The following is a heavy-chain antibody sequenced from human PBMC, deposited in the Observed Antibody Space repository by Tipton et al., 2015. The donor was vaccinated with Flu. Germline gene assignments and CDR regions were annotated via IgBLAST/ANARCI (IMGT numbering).Heavy chain of an antibody. CDR1: GFTFSSYW. CDR3: ARAHGSGSSNMDV. D-gene: IGHD3-10*01. V-gene: IGHV3-74*01. J-gene: IGHJ6*02. CDR2: INSDGGST. Sequence: SLRLSCAASGFTFSSYWMHWVRQGPGKGLVWVSRINSDGGSTSYADSVKGRFTISRDNAKNTLYLQMNRLRAEDTAVYYCARAHGSGSSNMDVWGQGTTVTVSS.